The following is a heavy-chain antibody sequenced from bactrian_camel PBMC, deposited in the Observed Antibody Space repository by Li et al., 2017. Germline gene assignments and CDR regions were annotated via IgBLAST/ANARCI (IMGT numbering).Heavy chain of an antibody. D-gene: IGHD3*01. CDR2: MHSPGSET. V-gene: IGHV3-2*01. Sequence: VQLVESGGGSVQAGGSLKLSCVASEDISTFFVGWFRQVPGKGREAIAIMHSPGSETYADSVTGRATISKGHAKNTVDLHMVSLKPEDTAMYYCAADVMYCSGYDERCCADHEETYNYWGQGTQVTVS. CDR3: AADVMYCSGYDERCCADHEETYNY. J-gene: IGHJ4*01. CDR1: EDISTFF.